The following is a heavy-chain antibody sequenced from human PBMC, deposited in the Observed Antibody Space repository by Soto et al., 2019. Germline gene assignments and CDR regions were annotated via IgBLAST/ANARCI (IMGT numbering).Heavy chain of an antibody. CDR3: ARGSDTTMAFLHWFDP. J-gene: IGHJ5*02. CDR2: INGGNGNT. V-gene: IGHV1-3*01. D-gene: IGHD5-18*01. Sequence: QVPLVQSGAEVKKPGASVKVSCRASGYIFTDYAFHWVRQAPGPRLEWMGCINGGNGNTKYSQKFQDRVTITRDTSASTAYMELSSLRFEDTAVYYCARGSDTTMAFLHWFDPWGQGTLVTVSS. CDR1: GYIFTDYA.